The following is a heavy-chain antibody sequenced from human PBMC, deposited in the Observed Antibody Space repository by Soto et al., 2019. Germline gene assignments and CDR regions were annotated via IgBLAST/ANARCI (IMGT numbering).Heavy chain of an antibody. Sequence: EVQLMESGGGLVQPGGSLRLSCAASGFTFSSYWMHWVRQAPGKGLVWVSRVNSDGSTTTYADSVKGRFTISRDNAKNALYLQMNSMSAEDTAVYYWVSGEGGWETCWGQGTLVTVCS. CDR1: GFTFSSYW. D-gene: IGHD6-19*01. V-gene: IGHV3-74*01. CDR3: VSGEGGWETC. CDR2: VNSDGSTT. J-gene: IGHJ4*02.